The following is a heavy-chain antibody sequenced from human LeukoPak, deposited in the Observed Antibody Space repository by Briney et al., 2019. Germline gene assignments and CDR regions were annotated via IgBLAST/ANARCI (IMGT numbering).Heavy chain of an antibody. CDR2: ISYDGSNK. Sequence: GGSLRLSCAASGFTFSSYAMHWVRQAPGKGLEWVAVISYDGSNKYYADSVKGRFTISRDNSKNTLYLQMNSLRAEDTAVYYCARAGPPLVISYGHYWGQGTLVAVSS. V-gene: IGHV3-30*01. D-gene: IGHD5-18*01. CDR3: ARAGPPLVISYGHY. CDR1: GFTFSSYA. J-gene: IGHJ4*02.